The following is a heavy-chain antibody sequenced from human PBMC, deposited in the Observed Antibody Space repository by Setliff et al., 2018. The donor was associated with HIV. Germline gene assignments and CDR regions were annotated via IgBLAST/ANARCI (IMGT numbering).Heavy chain of an antibody. D-gene: IGHD6-19*01. CDR2: IYISGST. CDR3: ARDRSSGWSKDWFDT. J-gene: IGHJ5*02. Sequence: SETLSLTCTVSGGSISSYYWSWIRQPAGQGLEWIGHIYISGSTNYNPSFNSRVTLSVDTSKNLFSLRLTSVTAADTAMYHCARDRSSGWSKDWFDTWGQGILVTVSS. CDR1: GGSISSYY. V-gene: IGHV4-4*07.